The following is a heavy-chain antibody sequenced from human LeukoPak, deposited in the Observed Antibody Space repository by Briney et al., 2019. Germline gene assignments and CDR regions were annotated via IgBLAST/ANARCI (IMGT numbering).Heavy chain of an antibody. V-gene: IGHV3-48*01. CDR2: XXXSSXTX. CDR1: GFTFSSYS. J-gene: IGHJ6*03. CDR3: ARGESPTDPYYNYMDV. Sequence: GGSLXLSCAASGFTFSSYSMXXXXXXPGKXXXXXXXXXXSSXTXXYADSVKXXXXXXXXNAKHSLYLQMNSLRAEDTAVYYCARGESPTDPYYNYMDVWGKGTTVTVSS. D-gene: IGHD1-26*01.